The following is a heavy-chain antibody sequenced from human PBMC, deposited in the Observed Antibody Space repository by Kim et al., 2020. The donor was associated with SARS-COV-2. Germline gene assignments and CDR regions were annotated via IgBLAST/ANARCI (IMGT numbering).Heavy chain of an antibody. D-gene: IGHD2-8*02. J-gene: IGHJ6*03. V-gene: IGHV4-59*01. CDR3: ARGSRFGYCTGGVCYVSHELHYYYYYDMDV. Sequence: SETLSLTCTVSGGSISSYYWSWIRQPPGKGLEWIGYIYYSGSTNYNPSLKSRVTISVDTSKNQFSLKLSSVTAADTAVYYCARGSRFGYCTGGVCYVSHELHYYYYYDMDVWGKGTTVTVSS. CDR1: GGSISSYY. CDR2: IYYSGST.